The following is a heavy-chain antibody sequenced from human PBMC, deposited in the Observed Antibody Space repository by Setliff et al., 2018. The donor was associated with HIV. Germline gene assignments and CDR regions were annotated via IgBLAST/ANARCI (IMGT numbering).Heavy chain of an antibody. CDR3: ARDRTLRGGEFGP. CDR2: IYYSGST. CDR1: GGSISSRDYY. Sequence: SETLSLTCTVSGGSISSRDYYWTWIRQYPGKGLEWIGRIYYSGSTYYNPSLQSRLTISVDTSKNQFSLRLSSVTAADTAVYYCARDRTLRGGEFGPWGQGTLVTVSS. D-gene: IGHD3-16*01. J-gene: IGHJ5*02. V-gene: IGHV4-31*03.